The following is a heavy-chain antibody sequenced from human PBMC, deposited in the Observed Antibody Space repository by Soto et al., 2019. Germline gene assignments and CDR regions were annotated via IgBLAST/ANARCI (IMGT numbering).Heavy chain of an antibody. CDR3: ARAGYCSSTSCYASSDYYYMDV. V-gene: IGHV1-2*04. D-gene: IGHD2-2*01. CDR2: INPNSGGT. J-gene: IGHJ6*03. CDR1: GYTLTGYY. Sequence: GASVKVSCKASGYTLTGYYMHWVRQAPGQGLEWMGWINPNSGGTNYAQKFQGWVTMTRDTSISTAYMELSRLRSDDTAVYYCARAGYCSSTSCYASSDYYYMDVWGKGTTVTV.